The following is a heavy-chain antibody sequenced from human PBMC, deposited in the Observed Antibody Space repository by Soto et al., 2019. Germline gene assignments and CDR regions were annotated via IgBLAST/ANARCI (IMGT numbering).Heavy chain of an antibody. CDR1: GFTFSRFS. J-gene: IGHJ6*02. CDR3: ARDHGMFLYYYYYGMDV. V-gene: IGHV3-30-3*01. Sequence: GGSLRLSCAASGFTFSRFSMHWVRQAPGKGLAWVAVISYDGNNKHFAESVKGRFSISRDDSKNTVYLEMNNLRGDDSAVYYCARDHGMFLYYYYYGMDVWGQGTTVTVSS. D-gene: IGHD3-10*02. CDR2: ISYDGNNK.